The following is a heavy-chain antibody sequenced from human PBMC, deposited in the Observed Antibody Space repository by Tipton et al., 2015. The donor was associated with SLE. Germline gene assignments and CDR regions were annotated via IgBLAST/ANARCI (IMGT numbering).Heavy chain of an antibody. V-gene: IGHV3-53*05. CDR3: ARGGFSGSYWRFFDY. J-gene: IGHJ4*02. CDR2: IFGRDKT. Sequence: GSLRLSCTASGFSVSNNYMTWVRQAPGKGLEWVSIIFGRDKTCYADSVKGRFTISRDHSNNTLYLQMDSLRSEDTAVYYCARGGFSGSYWRFFDYWGQGTLVTVSS. CDR1: GFSVSNNY. D-gene: IGHD1-26*01.